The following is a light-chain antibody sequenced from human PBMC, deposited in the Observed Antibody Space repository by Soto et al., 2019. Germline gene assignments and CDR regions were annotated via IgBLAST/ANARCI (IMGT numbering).Light chain of an antibody. J-gene: IGKJ4*01. CDR1: QSISNS. CDR3: QHRGNWPLT. Sequence: DIQMTQSPSSLSASVGDRVTITCRASQSISNSLNWYQQKLGKVPKVLIYGASSLQSGVPSRFSGSGSGTDFTLTISSLEPEDFALYYCQHRGNWPLTFGGGTKVEIK. CDR2: GAS. V-gene: IGKV1-39*01.